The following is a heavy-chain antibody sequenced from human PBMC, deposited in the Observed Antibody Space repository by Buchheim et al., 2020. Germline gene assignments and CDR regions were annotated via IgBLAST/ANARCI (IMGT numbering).Heavy chain of an antibody. Sequence: QVQLVESGGGVVQPGRSLRLSCAASGFTFSSYGMHWVRQAPGKGLEWVAVISYDGSNTYYADSVKGRFTISRDNSKNTLYLQMNSLRAEDTAVYYCAKLPYSSGFYYYGMDVWGQGTT. V-gene: IGHV3-30*18. CDR3: AKLPYSSGFYYYGMDV. D-gene: IGHD6-19*01. J-gene: IGHJ6*02. CDR2: ISYDGSNT. CDR1: GFTFSSYG.